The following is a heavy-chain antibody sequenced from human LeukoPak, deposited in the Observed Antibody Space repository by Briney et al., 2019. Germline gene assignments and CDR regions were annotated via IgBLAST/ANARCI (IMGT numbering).Heavy chain of an antibody. Sequence: GGSLRLSCAASGFTFSSYSMNWVRQAPGKGLEWVSSISSGSSYIYYADSVKGRFTISRDNAKNSLYLQMNSLRAEDTAVYYCARAGNYYGRHTNWFDPWGQGTLVTVSS. D-gene: IGHD3-10*01. CDR3: ARAGNYYGRHTNWFDP. CDR1: GFTFSSYS. V-gene: IGHV3-21*01. J-gene: IGHJ5*02. CDR2: ISSGSSYI.